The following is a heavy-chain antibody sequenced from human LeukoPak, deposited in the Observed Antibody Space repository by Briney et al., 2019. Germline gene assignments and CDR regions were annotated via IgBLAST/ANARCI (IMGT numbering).Heavy chain of an antibody. CDR2: ISGRGVNT. CDR3: ARDLHWALDY. D-gene: IGHD7-27*01. CDR1: GYTFRSYG. J-gene: IGHJ4*02. V-gene: IGHV3-23*01. Sequence: GGCLGLSCAASGYTFRSYGMNWVREAPGKGREGGSDISGRGVNTYYADSVKGRFTISRDNSKNTLYLQMNSLRVDDTAVYDCARDLHWALDYWGPGTLVTVSS.